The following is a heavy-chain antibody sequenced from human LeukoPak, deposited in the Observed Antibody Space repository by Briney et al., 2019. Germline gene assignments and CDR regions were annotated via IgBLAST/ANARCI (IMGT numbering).Heavy chain of an antibody. Sequence: PGGSLRLSCAASGFTVSSNYMSWVRQAPGKGLEWVSVIYSGGSTYYADSVKGRLTISRDNSKNTLYLQMNSLRAEDTAVYYCARDTRGPYSSSWSHPWVYWGQGTLVTVSP. CDR3: ARDTRGPYSSSWSHPWVY. CDR2: IYSGGST. V-gene: IGHV3-53*01. J-gene: IGHJ4*02. D-gene: IGHD6-13*01. CDR1: GFTVSSNY.